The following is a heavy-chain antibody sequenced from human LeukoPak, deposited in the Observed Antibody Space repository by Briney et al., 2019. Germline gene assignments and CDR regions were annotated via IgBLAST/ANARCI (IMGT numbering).Heavy chain of an antibody. J-gene: IGHJ4*02. D-gene: IGHD3-22*01. CDR2: MSYAGHT. CDR1: GGSIIIDNYY. Sequence: SETLSLTCTVSGGSIIIDNYYWSWIRQPPGKGLLWIGSMSYAGHTYYNPSLQSRVIISVDTSKNQFSQNLSSMTAADTVIYYCGRNYYLYRGGFEYWGLGTLATVSS. V-gene: IGHV4-39*01. CDR3: GRNYYLYRGGFEY.